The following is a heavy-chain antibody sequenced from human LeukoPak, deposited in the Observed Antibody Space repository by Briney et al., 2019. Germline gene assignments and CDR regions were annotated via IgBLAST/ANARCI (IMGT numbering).Heavy chain of an antibody. D-gene: IGHD2-21*01. CDR3: ANSLL. CDR2: ISYDGSNK. J-gene: IGHJ4*02. CDR1: GFTFSSYA. Sequence: GFLRLSCAASGFTFSSYAMHWVRQAPGKGLEWVAVISYDGSNKYYADSVKGRFTISRDNSKNTLYLQMNSLRAEDTAVYYCANSLLGGQGTLVTVSS. V-gene: IGHV3-30-3*01.